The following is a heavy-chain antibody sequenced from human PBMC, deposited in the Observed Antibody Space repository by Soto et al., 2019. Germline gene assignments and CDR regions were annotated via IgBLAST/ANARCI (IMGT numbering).Heavy chain of an antibody. V-gene: IGHV4-30-4*01. Sequence: SETLSLTCTVSGGSISSGNYYWSWIRQPPGKGLEWIGFISYSGSTYYSTSLKSRVTISVDTSKSQFSLNLSFVTAADTSVYYCATMGTPATGLYFFDYWGQGTLVTVSS. CDR2: ISYSGST. CDR1: GGSISSGNYY. D-gene: IGHD2-15*01. CDR3: ATMGTPATGLYFFDY. J-gene: IGHJ4*02.